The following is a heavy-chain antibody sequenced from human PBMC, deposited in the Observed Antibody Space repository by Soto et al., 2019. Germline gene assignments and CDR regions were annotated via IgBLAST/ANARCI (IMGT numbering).Heavy chain of an antibody. CDR2: IKHSGGS. Sequence: QVQQQPWGAGLLKPSETLSLTCAILPGSFSNYYWNWIRQSPGRGLEWIGKIKHSGGSNYNPSLRSRVSISLDMSKNQFSLSLSSVTAADTAVYYCARGGSSDWQVALDMWGQGTMVTVSS. J-gene: IGHJ3*02. D-gene: IGHD6-19*01. V-gene: IGHV4-34*01. CDR1: PGSFSNYY. CDR3: ARGGSSDWQVALDM.